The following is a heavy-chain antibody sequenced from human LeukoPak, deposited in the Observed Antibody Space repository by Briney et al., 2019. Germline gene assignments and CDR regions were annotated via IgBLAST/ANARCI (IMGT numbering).Heavy chain of an antibody. CDR3: ARDLWNFYDDSGYYRDFDS. Sequence: ASVKVSCKVSGYTLTELSMHWVRQAPGKGLEWMGGFDPEDGETIYAQKFQGRVTMTEDTSTDTAYMELSSLRSEDTAVYYCARDLWNFYDDSGYYRDFDSWGQGTLVTVSS. CDR1: GYTLTELS. V-gene: IGHV1-24*01. J-gene: IGHJ5*01. CDR2: FDPEDGET. D-gene: IGHD3-22*01.